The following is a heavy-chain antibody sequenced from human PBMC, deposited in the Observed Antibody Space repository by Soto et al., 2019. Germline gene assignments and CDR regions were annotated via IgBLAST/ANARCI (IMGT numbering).Heavy chain of an antibody. CDR1: GYTFTSYD. CDR2: MNPNRGNT. Sequence: QVQLVQSGAEVKKPGASVKVSCKASGYTFTSYDINWVRQATGQGLEWMGWMNPNRGNTGYAQKFQGRVPMTRNTSTRTASLELSSLRSEDTAVYYCAREYSSGWSKDWGQGTLVSVSS. D-gene: IGHD6-19*01. J-gene: IGHJ4*02. V-gene: IGHV1-8*01. CDR3: AREYSSGWSKD.